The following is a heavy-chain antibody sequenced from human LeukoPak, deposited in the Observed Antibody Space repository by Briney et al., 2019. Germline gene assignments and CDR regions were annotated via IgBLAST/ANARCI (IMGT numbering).Heavy chain of an antibody. J-gene: IGHJ6*03. CDR1: GGSISSYY. Sequence: PSETLSLTCTVSGGSISSYYWSWIRQPPGKGLEWIGYIYYSGSTNYNPSLKSRVTISVDTSKNQFSLKLSSVTAADTAVYYCARDPGYCSGGSCYSFCMDAWGKGTTVTVSS. V-gene: IGHV4-59*01. D-gene: IGHD2-15*01. CDR3: ARDPGYCSGGSCYSFCMDA. CDR2: IYYSGST.